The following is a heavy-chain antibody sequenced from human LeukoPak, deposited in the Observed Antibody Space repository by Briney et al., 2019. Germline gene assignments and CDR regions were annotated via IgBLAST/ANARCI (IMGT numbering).Heavy chain of an antibody. D-gene: IGHD3-10*01. V-gene: IGHV1-18*01. J-gene: IGHJ4*02. Sequence: ASVKVSCKVSGYTFTSYGISWVRQAPGQGLEWMGWISAYNGNTNYAQKLQGRVTMTTDTSTSTAYMELRSLRSDDTAVYYCARVSYYYGSGRPFDYWGQGTLVTVSS. CDR2: ISAYNGNT. CDR1: GYTFTSYG. CDR3: ARVSYYYGSGRPFDY.